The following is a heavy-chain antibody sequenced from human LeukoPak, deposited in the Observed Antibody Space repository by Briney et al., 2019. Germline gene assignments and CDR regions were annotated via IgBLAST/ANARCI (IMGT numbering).Heavy chain of an antibody. CDR1: GFTFSSYA. Sequence: WGSLRLSCAASGFTFSSYAMHWVRQAPGKGLEYVSAMSSNGGTTDYANSVKGRFTISRDNSKNTLYLQMGSLRAEDMAVYYCARVGDVGPFDYWGQGTLVTVSS. D-gene: IGHD1-26*01. J-gene: IGHJ4*02. V-gene: IGHV3-64*01. CDR3: ARVGDVGPFDY. CDR2: MSSNGGTT.